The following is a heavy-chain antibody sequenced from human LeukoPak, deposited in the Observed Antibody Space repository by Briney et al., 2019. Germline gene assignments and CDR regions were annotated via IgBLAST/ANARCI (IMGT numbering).Heavy chain of an antibody. CDR2: ISGSGTIT. CDR1: GFTFSDYY. V-gene: IGHV3-11*04. CDR3: ARDAKVGSYYFDY. J-gene: IGHJ4*02. D-gene: IGHD6-6*01. Sequence: GGSLRLSCAASGFTFSDYYMAWIRQAPGKGLNWVSYISGSGTITYYADSLKGRFTISRDNAKNSLFLQMDSLRAEDTAVYYCARDAKVGSYYFDYWGQGTLVTVSS.